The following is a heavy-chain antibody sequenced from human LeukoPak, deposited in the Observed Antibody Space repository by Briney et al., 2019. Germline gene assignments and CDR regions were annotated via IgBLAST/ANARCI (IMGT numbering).Heavy chain of an antibody. V-gene: IGHV4-34*01. Sequence: SETLSLTCAVYGGSFSGYYWSWIRQPPGKGLEWIGEINHSGSTNYNPSLKSRVTISVDTSKNRFSLKLSSVTAADTAVYYCAREGAHYFDYWGQGTLVTVSS. CDR2: INHSGST. CDR3: AREGAHYFDY. D-gene: IGHD3-16*01. CDR1: GGSFSGYY. J-gene: IGHJ4*02.